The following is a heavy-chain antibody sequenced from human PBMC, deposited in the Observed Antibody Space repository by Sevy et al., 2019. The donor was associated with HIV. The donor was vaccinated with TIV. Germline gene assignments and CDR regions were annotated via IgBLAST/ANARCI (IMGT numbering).Heavy chain of an antibody. V-gene: IGHV3-23*01. D-gene: IGHD4-17*01. CDR1: GFTFSLYA. CDR2: ITISGGNT. CDR3: ARIETTVTSYYYYGMDV. J-gene: IGHJ6*02. Sequence: GGSLRLSCAASGFTFSLYAMTWVRQAPGKGLEWVSTITISGGNTYYADSVKGRFTISRDNSKNTLYLQMNSLRAEDTAVYYCARIETTVTSYYYYGMDVWGQGTTVTVSS.